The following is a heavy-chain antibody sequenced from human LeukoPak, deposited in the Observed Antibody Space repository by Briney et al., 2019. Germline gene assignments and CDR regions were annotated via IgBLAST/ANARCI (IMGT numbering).Heavy chain of an antibody. D-gene: IGHD5-18*01. J-gene: IGHJ4*02. V-gene: IGHV4-59*01. CDR3: ARAGYSYGTGYYFDF. CDR1: GGSTSNYY. Sequence: SETLSLTCTVSGGSTSNYYWSWIRLPPGKGLEWIGYIYYTGATYYNPSLKSRVTISLDTPKNQFSLKLNSVTAADAAVYYCARAGYSYGTGYYFDFWGQGALVTVSS. CDR2: IYYTGAT.